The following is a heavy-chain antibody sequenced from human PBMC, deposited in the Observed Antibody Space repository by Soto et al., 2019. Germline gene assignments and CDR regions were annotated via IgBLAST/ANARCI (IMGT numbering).Heavy chain of an antibody. CDR1: GFTFSDHY. CDR3: ARDLGLGYCSGGSCYSRDY. Sequence: PGGSLRLSCAASGFTFSDHYMDWVRQAPGKGLEWVGRTRNKANSYTTEYAASVKGRFTISRDDSKNSLYLQMNSLKTEDTAVYYCARDLGLGYCSGGSCYSRDYWGQGTLVTVSS. V-gene: IGHV3-72*01. CDR2: TRNKANSYTT. J-gene: IGHJ4*02. D-gene: IGHD2-15*01.